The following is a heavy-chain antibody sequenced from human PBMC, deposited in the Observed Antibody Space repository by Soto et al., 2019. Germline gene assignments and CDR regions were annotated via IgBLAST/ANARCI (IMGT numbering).Heavy chain of an antibody. D-gene: IGHD3-3*01. V-gene: IGHV3-23*01. Sequence: PGGSLRLSCAASGSTFSSYAMSWVRQAPGKGLEWVSAISGSGGSTYYADSVKGRFTISRDNSKNTLYLQMNSLRAEDTAVYYCAKGSVLRFLEWLPPLDYWGQGTLVTVSS. J-gene: IGHJ4*02. CDR1: GSTFSSYA. CDR3: AKGSVLRFLEWLPPLDY. CDR2: ISGSGGST.